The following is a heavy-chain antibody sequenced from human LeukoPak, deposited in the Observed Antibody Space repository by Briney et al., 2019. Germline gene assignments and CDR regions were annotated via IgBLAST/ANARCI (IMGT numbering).Heavy chain of an antibody. CDR1: GGSFSGYY. CDR3: ARVPYGDNAATGFNFDY. Sequence: SETLSLTCAVYGGSFSGYYWSWIRQPPGKGLEWIGEINHSGSTNYNPSLKSRVTISVDTSKNQFSLKLSSVTAADTAVYYCARVPYGDNAATGFNFDYWGQRTLVTVSS. CDR2: INHSGST. J-gene: IGHJ4*02. D-gene: IGHD4-23*01. V-gene: IGHV4-34*01.